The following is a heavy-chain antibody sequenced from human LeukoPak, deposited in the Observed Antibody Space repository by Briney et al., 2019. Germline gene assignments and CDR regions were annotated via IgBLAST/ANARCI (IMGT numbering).Heavy chain of an antibody. J-gene: IGHJ4*02. CDR3: AKDPHRRGVTTLYYFDY. D-gene: IGHD4-17*01. Sequence: GGSLRLSCAASGFTFSSYGMHWVRQAPGKGLEWVAVISYDGSNNYYADSVKGRFTISRDNSKNTLYLQMNSLRAEDTAVYYCAKDPHRRGVTTLYYFDYWGQGTLVTVSS. V-gene: IGHV3-30*18. CDR2: ISYDGSNN. CDR1: GFTFSSYG.